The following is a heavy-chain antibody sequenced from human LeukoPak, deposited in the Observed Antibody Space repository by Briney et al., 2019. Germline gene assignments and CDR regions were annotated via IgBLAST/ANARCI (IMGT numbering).Heavy chain of an antibody. Sequence: PGRSLRLSCAASGFTFSSYAMHWVRQAPGKGLEWVAVISYDGSNKYYADSVKGRFTISRDNSKNTLYLQMNSLRAEGTAVYYCARDQYSSSWYSRGFDYWGQGTLVTVSS. V-gene: IGHV3-30*04. CDR2: ISYDGSNK. D-gene: IGHD6-13*01. CDR1: GFTFSSYA. CDR3: ARDQYSSSWYSRGFDY. J-gene: IGHJ4*02.